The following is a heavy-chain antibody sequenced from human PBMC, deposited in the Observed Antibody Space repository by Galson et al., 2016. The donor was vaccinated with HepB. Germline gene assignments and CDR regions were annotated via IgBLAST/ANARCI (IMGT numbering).Heavy chain of an antibody. CDR1: GYTFTTYG. CDR3: ARDRDWNLDF. Sequence: SVKVPCKASGYTFTTYGISWVRQTPGQGLEWMGWISTNSGNTNYAQILRGRVTMTTDTSTRTAYMELRSLRSDDTAIYYCARDRDWNLDFWGQGTLVTVSS. V-gene: IGHV1-18*04. J-gene: IGHJ4*02. CDR2: ISTNSGNT. D-gene: IGHD1-1*01.